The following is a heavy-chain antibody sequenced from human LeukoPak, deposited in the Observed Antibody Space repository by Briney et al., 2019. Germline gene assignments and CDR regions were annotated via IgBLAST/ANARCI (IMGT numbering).Heavy chain of an antibody. J-gene: IGHJ4*02. CDR3: ATVLGYWWYFDY. CDR1: GYTFTVYY. CDR2: INPNSGGT. Sequence: ASVKVSCKASGYTFTVYYVHWVRQAPGQGLEWMGRINPNSGGTNYAQKFQGRVTMTRDTSISTAYMELSRLRSDDTAVYYCATVLGYWWYFDYWGQGTLVTVSS. D-gene: IGHD2-8*02. V-gene: IGHV1-2*06.